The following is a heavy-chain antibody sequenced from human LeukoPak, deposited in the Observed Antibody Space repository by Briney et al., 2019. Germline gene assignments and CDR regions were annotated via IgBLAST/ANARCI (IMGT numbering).Heavy chain of an antibody. CDR3: VRDYDTSGPQKNYFDF. V-gene: IGHV1-69*06. D-gene: IGHD3-22*01. CDR2: SIPIFDTS. J-gene: IGHJ4*02. CDR1: GGTFSSYS. Sequence: ASVKVSCKASGGTFSSYSISWVRQAPGQGLEWMGRSIPIFDTSNYAQNFQGRVTISAGKSTGTAYMELNNLRPGDTAVYYCVRDYDTSGPQKNYFDFWGQGTLVTVSS.